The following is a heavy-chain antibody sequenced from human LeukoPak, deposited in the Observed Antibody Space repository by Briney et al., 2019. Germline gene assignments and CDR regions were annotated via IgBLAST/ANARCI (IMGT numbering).Heavy chain of an antibody. D-gene: IGHD3-9*01. CDR1: GYTFTSYG. Sequence: APVKVSCKASGYTFTSYGISWVRQTPGQGLEWMGWISAYNGNTNYAQKLQGRVTMTTDTSTSTAYMELRSLRSDDTAVYYCARASYYDILTGYYYWFDPWGQGTLVTVSS. CDR2: ISAYNGNT. J-gene: IGHJ5*02. CDR3: ARASYYDILTGYYYWFDP. V-gene: IGHV1-18*01.